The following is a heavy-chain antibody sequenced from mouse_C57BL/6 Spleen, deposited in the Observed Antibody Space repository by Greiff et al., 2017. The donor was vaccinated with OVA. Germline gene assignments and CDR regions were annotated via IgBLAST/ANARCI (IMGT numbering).Heavy chain of an antibody. V-gene: IGHV3-6*01. CDR2: ISYDGSN. CDR3: ASRQLRAMDY. CDR1: GYSITSGYY. Sequence: EVKLMESGPGLVKPSQSLSLTCSVTGYSITSGYYWNWIRQLPGNKLEWMGYISYDGSNNYNPSLKNRISITRDTSKNQFFLKLNSVTTEDTATYYCASRQLRAMDYWGQGTSVTVSS. J-gene: IGHJ4*01. D-gene: IGHD3-2*02.